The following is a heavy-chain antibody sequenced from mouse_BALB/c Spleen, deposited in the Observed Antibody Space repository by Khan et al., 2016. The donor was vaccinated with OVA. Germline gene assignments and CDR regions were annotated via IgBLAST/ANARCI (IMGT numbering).Heavy chain of an antibody. CDR3: ARAHYFAYVLDN. J-gene: IGHJ4*01. D-gene: IGHD1-1*01. Sequence: QIQLVQSGPEVKKPGETVKISCKASGHTFTKFGMNWVKQAPGKGLKWMGWINTYTGEPTYAADFNGRFAFSLETSASTAYLQINNLKNEDTATYFCARAHYFAYVLDNWGQGTSVTVSS. CDR2: INTYTGEP. V-gene: IGHV9-3-1*01. CDR1: GHTFTKFG.